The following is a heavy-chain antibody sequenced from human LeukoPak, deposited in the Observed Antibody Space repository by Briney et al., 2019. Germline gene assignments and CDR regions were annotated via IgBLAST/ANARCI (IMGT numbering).Heavy chain of an antibody. CDR2: VNGNGGST. V-gene: IGHV3-23*01. J-gene: IGHJ4*02. CDR1: GFSFSTYA. D-gene: IGHD1-26*01. Sequence: GGSLRLSCAASGFSFSTYAMSWVRQAPGKGLEWVSGVNGNGGSTSYADSVKGRFTIFRDNSKNTLYLQMNSLRAEDTAVYYCARDSVGATNYFDYWGQGTLVTVSS. CDR3: ARDSVGATNYFDY.